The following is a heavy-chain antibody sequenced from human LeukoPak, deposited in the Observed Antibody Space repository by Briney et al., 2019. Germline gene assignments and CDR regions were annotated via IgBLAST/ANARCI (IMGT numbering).Heavy chain of an antibody. CDR3: AREGESYPDLDY. CDR2: IRYDGTNK. CDR1: GFTFSSYG. V-gene: IGHV3-30*02. D-gene: IGHD3-10*01. J-gene: IGHJ4*02. Sequence: PGGSLRLSCAASGFTFSSYGMHWVRQAPGKGLEWVAFIRYDGTNKYYADSVKGRFTISRDNSKNTLFLQMNSLRDEDTAVYYCAREGESYPDLDYWGQGTLVTVSS.